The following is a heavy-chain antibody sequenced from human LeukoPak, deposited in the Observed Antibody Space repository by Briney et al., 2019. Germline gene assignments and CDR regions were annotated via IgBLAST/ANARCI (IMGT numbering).Heavy chain of an antibody. Sequence: GGSLRLSCAASGFTFSSYAMHWVRQAPGKGLEWVAVISYDGSNKYYADSVKGRFTISRDNSKNTLYLQMNSLRAEDTAVYYCARDGALNYWGQGTLVTVSS. CDR3: ARDGALNY. D-gene: IGHD3-16*01. CDR2: ISYDGSNK. CDR1: GFTFSSYA. J-gene: IGHJ4*02. V-gene: IGHV3-30*01.